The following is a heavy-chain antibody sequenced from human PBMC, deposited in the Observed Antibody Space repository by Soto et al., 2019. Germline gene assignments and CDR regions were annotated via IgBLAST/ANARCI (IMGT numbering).Heavy chain of an antibody. V-gene: IGHV4-30-2*01. CDR2: IYHSGST. D-gene: IGHD6-13*01. J-gene: IGHJ6*02. CDR3: ARDRYSSSWYYYYGMDV. CDR1: GGSISSGGYS. Sequence: SETLSLTCAVSGGSISSGGYSWSWIRQPPGKGLEWIGYIYHSGSTYYNPSLKSRVTISVDRSKNQFSLQLNSVTPEDTAVYYCARDRYSSSWYYYYGMDVWGQGTTVTVSS.